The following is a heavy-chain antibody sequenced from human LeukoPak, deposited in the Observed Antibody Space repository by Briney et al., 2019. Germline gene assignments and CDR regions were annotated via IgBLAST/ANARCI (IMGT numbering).Heavy chain of an antibody. Sequence: GGSLRLSCVASGLNFYDSAMHWVRQAPGKGLEWVSLISADGGSTFSADSVKGRFSISRDNSKNSLYLQMNSLRSVDTAMYYCAKESGKFDYWGQGTLGAVSS. V-gene: IGHV3-43*02. CDR1: GLNFYDSA. CDR3: AKESGKFDY. CDR2: ISADGGST. J-gene: IGHJ4*02.